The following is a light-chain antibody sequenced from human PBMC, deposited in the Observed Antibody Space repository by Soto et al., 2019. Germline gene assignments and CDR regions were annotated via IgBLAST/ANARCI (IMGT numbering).Light chain of an antibody. Sequence: QSVLTQPPSASATPGQGVTISCSGSSSNIGTNTVTWYQQLPGTAPKLLIYTDSFRSSGVPERFSGSKSGTPASLAISGLQSDDEADYYCAAWDDNLKAYVFGTGTKVTVL. CDR1: SSNIGTNT. J-gene: IGLJ1*01. CDR3: AAWDDNLKAYV. V-gene: IGLV1-44*01. CDR2: TDS.